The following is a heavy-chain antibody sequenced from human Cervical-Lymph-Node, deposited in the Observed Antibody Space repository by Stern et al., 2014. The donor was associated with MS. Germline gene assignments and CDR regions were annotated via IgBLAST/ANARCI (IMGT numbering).Heavy chain of an antibody. Sequence: QLQLQESGPGLVKPSETLSLTCTVSGGSISSYYWSWIRQPPGKGLEWIGYIYYSGSTNYNPSLKSRVTISVDTSKNQFSLKLSSVTAADTAVYYCARHPFLQGHYDYWGQGTLVTVSS. CDR2: IYYSGST. V-gene: IGHV4-59*01. D-gene: IGHD4-11*01. J-gene: IGHJ4*02. CDR1: GGSISSYY. CDR3: ARHPFLQGHYDY.